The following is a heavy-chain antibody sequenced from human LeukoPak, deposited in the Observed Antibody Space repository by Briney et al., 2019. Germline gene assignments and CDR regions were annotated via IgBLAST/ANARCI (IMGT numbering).Heavy chain of an antibody. CDR3: AGSTKVFWSGYSRLAPSYYFDY. Sequence: SETLSLTCTVSGGSISSYYWSWIRQPPGKGLEWIGYIYYSGSTNYNPSLKSRVTISVDTSKNQFSLKLSSVTAADTAVYYCAGSTKVFWSGYSRLAPSYYFDYWGQGTLVTVSS. V-gene: IGHV4-59*01. CDR2: IYYSGST. D-gene: IGHD3-3*01. J-gene: IGHJ4*02. CDR1: GGSISSYY.